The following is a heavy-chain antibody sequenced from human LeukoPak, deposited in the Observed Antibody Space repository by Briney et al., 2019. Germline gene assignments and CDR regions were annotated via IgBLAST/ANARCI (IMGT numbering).Heavy chain of an antibody. D-gene: IGHD6-13*01. CDR2: ISGSGGST. V-gene: IGHV3-23*01. Sequence: GGSLRLSCAASGFTFSSYAMSWVRQAPGKGLEWVSAISGSGGSTYYADSVKGRFTISRDDSKNTLYLQMNSLRAEDTAVYYCAKVAAAGTGWYYFDYWGQGTLVTVSS. CDR1: GFTFSSYA. CDR3: AKVAAAGTGWYYFDY. J-gene: IGHJ4*02.